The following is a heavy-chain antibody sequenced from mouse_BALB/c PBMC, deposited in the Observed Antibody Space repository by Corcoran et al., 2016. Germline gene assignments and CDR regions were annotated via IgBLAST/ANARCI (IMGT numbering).Heavy chain of an antibody. V-gene: IGHV14-3*02. Sequence: EVQLQQSGAELVKPGASVKLSCTASGFNIKDTYMHWVKQRPEQGLEWIGRIDPANGNTKNDPKFQGKASITADTSSNTAYLQLSSLTSEDTAVYYCARDYRPSWFAYWGQGTLVTVSA. CDR2: IDPANGNT. CDR1: GFNIKDTY. CDR3: ARDYRPSWFAY. J-gene: IGHJ3*01. D-gene: IGHD2-14*01.